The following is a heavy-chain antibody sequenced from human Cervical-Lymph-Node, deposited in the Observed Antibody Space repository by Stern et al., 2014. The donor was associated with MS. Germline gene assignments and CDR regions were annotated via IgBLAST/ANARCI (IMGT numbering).Heavy chain of an antibody. CDR1: GFTFSDSF. V-gene: IGHV3-72*01. CDR3: AKHADSAGGA. D-gene: IGHD3-10*01. J-gene: IGHJ5*02. CDR2: IRNKGSSYTT. Sequence: VQLVQSGGGLVQPGGSLRLSCEASGFTFSDSFMDWVRQAPGKGLEWVGRIRNKGSSYTTQYVASVEGRFTISRDDSKNSRFLQMNSLKTEDTAVYYCAKHADSAGGAWGQGTLVTVSS.